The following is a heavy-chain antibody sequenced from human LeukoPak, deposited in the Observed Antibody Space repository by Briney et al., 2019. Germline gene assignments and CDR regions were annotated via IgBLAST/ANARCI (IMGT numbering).Heavy chain of an antibody. CDR1: RFSISSYW. J-gene: IGHJ4*02. D-gene: IGHD3-22*01. CDR3: AGESVAVPAYY. Sequence: GGSLRLPCVGSRFSISSYWMSWVRQAPGKGLEWVANIKQDGSEIYYLDSVKGRFTISRDNAKNSLYLQMNGLRVEDTAVYYCAGESVAVPAYYWGQGTLVTVSS. CDR2: IKQDGSEI. V-gene: IGHV3-7*01.